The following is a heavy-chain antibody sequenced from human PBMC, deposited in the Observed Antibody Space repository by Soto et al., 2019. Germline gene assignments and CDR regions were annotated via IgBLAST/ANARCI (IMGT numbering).Heavy chain of an antibody. CDR3: ALEDQYLANFDY. CDR1: GIDFRRYW. D-gene: IGHD2-2*01. CDR2: INSDTSNT. Sequence: EVQLVESGGGVVQPGGSLRLSCAASGIDFRRYWMHWVRQAPGKGLVWVARINSDTSNTAYADSVRGRFTISRDNAKNTLYLQIISLRADDTAVYYCALEDQYLANFDYWGQGNLVNASS. V-gene: IGHV3-74*03. J-gene: IGHJ4*02.